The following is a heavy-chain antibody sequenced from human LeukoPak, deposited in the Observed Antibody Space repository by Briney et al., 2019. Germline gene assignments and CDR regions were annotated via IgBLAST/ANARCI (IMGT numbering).Heavy chain of an antibody. J-gene: IGHJ4*02. D-gene: IGHD3-3*01. Sequence: GRSLRLSCAASGFTFSTYAMNWVRQAPGKGLEWVSAISGSGGSTYYADSAKGRFTISRDNSKNTLYLQMNSLRAGDAAIYYCAKTAGFDFWNGYYSDYWGQGTLVTVSS. CDR2: ISGSGGST. CDR1: GFTFSTYA. CDR3: AKTAGFDFWNGYYSDY. V-gene: IGHV3-23*01.